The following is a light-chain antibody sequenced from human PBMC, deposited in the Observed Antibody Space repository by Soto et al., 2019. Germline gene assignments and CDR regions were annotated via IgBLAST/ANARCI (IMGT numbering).Light chain of an antibody. CDR1: QSVSDY. CDR2: DTY. V-gene: IGKV3-11*01. CDR3: LRRINRFPIT. Sequence: EIVLTQSPASLSKSTGEGATLSCRASQSVSDYLAWYQQKPGQAPRLLIYDTYKRVTGIPSRFSGSGSGTDFTLTISILVPEDFALYFCLRRINRFPITCGQGTRLDVK. J-gene: IGKJ5*01.